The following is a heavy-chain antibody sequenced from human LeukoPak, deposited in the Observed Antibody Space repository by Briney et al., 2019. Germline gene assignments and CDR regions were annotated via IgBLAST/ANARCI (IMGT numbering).Heavy chain of an antibody. CDR2: ISSSGSTI. CDR1: GFTFSSYE. CDR3: ARWASWGIYYYYYYMDV. V-gene: IGHV3-48*03. Sequence: GGSLRLSCAASGFTFSSYEMNWVRQVPGKGLEWVSYISSSGSTIYYADSVKGRFTISRDNAKNSLYLQMNSLRAEDTAVYYCARWASWGIYYYYYYMDVWGKGTTVTISS. J-gene: IGHJ6*03. D-gene: IGHD3-16*01.